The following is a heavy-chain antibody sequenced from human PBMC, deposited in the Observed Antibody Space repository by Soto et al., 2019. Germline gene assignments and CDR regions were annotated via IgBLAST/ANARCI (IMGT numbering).Heavy chain of an antibody. CDR1: GFTFSSHW. J-gene: IGHJ4*02. D-gene: IGHD3-10*02. Sequence: EVQLVESGGGIVQPGGSLRLSCSVSGFTFSSHWMHWVRQAPGKGLVWVSRISTDGSRTTYADSVKGRVSSSRDNANNTLYLDMRSLRREDTAVYYCARAMLGARAFEYWGQGTLVSVSS. CDR2: ISTDGSRT. CDR3: ARAMLGARAFEY. V-gene: IGHV3-74*01.